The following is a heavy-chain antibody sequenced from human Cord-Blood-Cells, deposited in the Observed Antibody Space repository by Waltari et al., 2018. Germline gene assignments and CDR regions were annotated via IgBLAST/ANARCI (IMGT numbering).Heavy chain of an antibody. CDR1: GGSISSYY. D-gene: IGHD1-26*01. Sequence: QVQLQESGPGLVKPSETLSLTCTVSGGSISSYYRSWIRQPAGKGLEWIGRIYTSGSTNYNPSLKSRVTMSVDTSKNQFSLKLSSVTAADTAVYYCARDKWVGATNYFDYWGQGTLVTVSS. J-gene: IGHJ4*02. CDR2: IYTSGST. V-gene: IGHV4-4*07. CDR3: ARDKWVGATNYFDY.